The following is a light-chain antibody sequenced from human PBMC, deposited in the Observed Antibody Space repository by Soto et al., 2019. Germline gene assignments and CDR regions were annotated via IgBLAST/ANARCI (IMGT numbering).Light chain of an antibody. V-gene: IGKV4-1*01. J-gene: IGKJ3*01. CDR1: ETILYGSNNKNY. CDR2: WAS. Sequence: IVMTQSPDSLGVSLGERATINCKSNETILYGSNNKNYLSWYQQKPGQPPNLLIYWASTRKYGVPERFSGSVSGTDFSLSISNLQADEVAAYCCHQYYSPPFAFGPGTKVHL. CDR3: HQYYSPPFA.